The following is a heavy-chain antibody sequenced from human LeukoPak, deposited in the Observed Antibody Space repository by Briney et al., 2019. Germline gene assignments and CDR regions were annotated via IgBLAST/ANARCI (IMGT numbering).Heavy chain of an antibody. D-gene: IGHD2-15*01. CDR1: GFTFSSYS. Sequence: GGSLRLSCAASGFTFSSYSMNWVRQAPGKGLEWVSSISSSSSYMYYADSVKGRFTISRHNAKNSLYLQMNSLRFEDTAVYYCARAYSGYCNGGSCYDFDYWGQGTLVTVSS. J-gene: IGHJ4*02. CDR3: ARAYSGYCNGGSCYDFDY. CDR2: ISSSSSYM. V-gene: IGHV3-21*01.